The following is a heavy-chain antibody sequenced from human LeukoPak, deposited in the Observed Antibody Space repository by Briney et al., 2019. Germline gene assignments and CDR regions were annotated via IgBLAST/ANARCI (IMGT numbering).Heavy chain of an antibody. D-gene: IGHD3-22*01. CDR2: IKQDGSEK. CDR3: ASNFYDGGAYHYRWFDP. CDR1: GFTFSSYW. Sequence: QTGGSLRLSCAASGFTFSSYWMSWVRQAPGKGLEWVSNIKQDGSEKYYVDSVKGRFTISRDNAKTSLYLQMNSLRAEDTAVYYCASNFYDGGAYHYRWFDPWGQGTLVTVSS. J-gene: IGHJ5*02. V-gene: IGHV3-7*01.